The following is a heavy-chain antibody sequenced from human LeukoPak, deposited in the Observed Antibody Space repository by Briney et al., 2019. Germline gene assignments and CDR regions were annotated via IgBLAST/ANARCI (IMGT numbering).Heavy chain of an antibody. CDR2: MNPNSGNT. CDR1: GGTFSSYA. CDR3: ARVDCSGGSCYLGHYYYYGMDV. V-gene: IGHV1-8*02. J-gene: IGHJ6*02. Sequence: ASVKVSCKASGGTFSSYAISWVRQAPGQGLEWMGWMNPNSGNTGYAQKFQGRVTMTRNTSISTAYMELSSLRSEDTAVYYCARVDCSGGSCYLGHYYYYGMDVWGQGTTVTVSS. D-gene: IGHD2-15*01.